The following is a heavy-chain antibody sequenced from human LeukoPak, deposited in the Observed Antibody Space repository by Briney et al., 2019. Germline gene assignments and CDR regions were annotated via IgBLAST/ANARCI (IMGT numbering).Heavy chain of an antibody. CDR1: LYTFTGYY. Sequence: ASVKVSCMASLYTFTGYYMHWVQQAPGQGLEWMGWINPNSGGTNYAQKFQGRVTMTRDTSISTAYMELGRLRSDETAVYYCARSRAGLHDAFDIWGQGTMVTVSS. V-gene: IGHV1-2*02. CDR3: ARSRAGLHDAFDI. CDR2: INPNSGGT. J-gene: IGHJ3*02. D-gene: IGHD5-24*01.